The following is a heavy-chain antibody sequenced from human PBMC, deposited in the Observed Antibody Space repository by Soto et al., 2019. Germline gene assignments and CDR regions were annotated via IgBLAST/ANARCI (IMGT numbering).Heavy chain of an antibody. D-gene: IGHD4-17*01. CDR1: GGSVSSGSYY. J-gene: IGHJ4*02. Sequence: SETLSLTCTVSGGSVSSGSYYCSWIRQPPGKGLEWIGYIYYSGSTNYNPSLKSRVTISVDTSKNQFSLKLSSVTAADTAVYYCARNYVTVTTTGYFDYWGQGTLVTFSS. CDR2: IYYSGST. CDR3: ARNYVTVTTTGYFDY. V-gene: IGHV4-61*01.